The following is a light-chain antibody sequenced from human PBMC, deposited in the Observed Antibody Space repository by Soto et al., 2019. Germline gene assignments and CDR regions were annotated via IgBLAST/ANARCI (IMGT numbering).Light chain of an antibody. Sequence: DIQMTQSPSTLSAAVGDRVTITCRASRDIDKWLAWYQQKRGKAPNLLIYGASTLESGVPSRFSGSGFGTEFTLTISSLQPDDFATYYCQQYSAWYTFGQGTLLEIK. CDR1: RDIDKW. V-gene: IGKV1-5*01. CDR3: QQYSAWYT. J-gene: IGKJ2*01. CDR2: GAS.